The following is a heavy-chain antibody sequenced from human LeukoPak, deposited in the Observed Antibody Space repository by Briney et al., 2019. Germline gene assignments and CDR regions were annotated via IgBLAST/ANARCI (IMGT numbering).Heavy chain of an antibody. J-gene: IGHJ4*02. D-gene: IGHD5-24*01. V-gene: IGHV3-23*01. CDR2: ISGSGGST. CDR3: AKDNNGDGYTTATPDY. Sequence: SGGSLRLSCAASGFTVSSNYMSWVRQAPGKGLEWVSAISGSGGSTYYADSVKGRFTISRDNSKNTLYLQMNSLRAEDTAVYYCAKDNNGDGYTTATPDYWGQGTLVTVSS. CDR1: GFTVSSNY.